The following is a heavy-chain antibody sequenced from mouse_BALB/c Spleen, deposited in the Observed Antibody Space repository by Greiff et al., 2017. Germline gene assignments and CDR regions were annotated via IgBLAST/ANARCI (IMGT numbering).Heavy chain of an antibody. V-gene: IGHV1-7*01. CDR1: GYTFTSYW. J-gene: IGHJ2*01. D-gene: IGHD2-2*01. CDR2: INPSTGYT. Sequence: VQLQQSGAELAKPGASVKMSCKASGYTFTSYWMHWVKQRPGQGLEWIGYINPSTGYTEYNQKFKDKATLTADKSSSTAYMQLSSLTSEDSAVYYCASLWLRFDYWGQGTTLTVSS. CDR3: ASLWLRFDY.